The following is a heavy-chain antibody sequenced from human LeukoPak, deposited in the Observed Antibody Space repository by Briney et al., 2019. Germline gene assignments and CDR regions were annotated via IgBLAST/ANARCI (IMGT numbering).Heavy chain of an antibody. CDR3: ATDSGYDFPSDYYYYGMDV. D-gene: IGHD5-12*01. CDR1: GFTFSSYS. V-gene: IGHV3-21*01. J-gene: IGHJ6*02. Sequence: GGSLRLSCAASGFTFSSYSMNWVRQAPGKGPEWVSSISSSSSYIYYADSVKGRFTISRDNAKNSLYLQMNSLRAEDTAVYYCATDSGYDFPSDYYYYGMDVWGQGTTVTVSS. CDR2: ISSSSSYI.